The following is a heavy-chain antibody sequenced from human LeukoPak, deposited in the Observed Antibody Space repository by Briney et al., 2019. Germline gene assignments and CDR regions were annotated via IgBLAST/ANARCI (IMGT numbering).Heavy chain of an antibody. CDR2: ISGSGGST. J-gene: IGHJ4*02. CDR1: GFTFSSYA. CDR3: AKDLATVTPRGDFDY. Sequence: GGSLRLSCAASGFTFSSYAMSWVHQAPGKGLDWVSAISGSGGSTYYADSVKGRFTISRDNSKNTLYLQMNSLRAEDTAVYYCAKDLATVTPRGDFDYWGQGTLVTVSS. V-gene: IGHV3-23*01. D-gene: IGHD4-17*01.